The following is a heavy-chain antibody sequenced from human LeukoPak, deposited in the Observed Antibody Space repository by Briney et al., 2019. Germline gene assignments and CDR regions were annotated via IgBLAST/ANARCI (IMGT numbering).Heavy chain of an antibody. CDR1: GFTFSTHW. CDR3: ASLLTPYHGSGGGGMDV. D-gene: IGHD3-10*01. CDR2: ISGDGSLT. J-gene: IGHJ6*02. V-gene: IGHV3-74*01. Sequence: GGPLRLSCAASGFTFSTHWMYWVRQAPGKEFVWVSRISGDGSLTSYADSVRGRFTISRDNAKETLYLQMTSLRVEDTAVYSCASLLTPYHGSGGGGMDVWGQGTTVTVSS.